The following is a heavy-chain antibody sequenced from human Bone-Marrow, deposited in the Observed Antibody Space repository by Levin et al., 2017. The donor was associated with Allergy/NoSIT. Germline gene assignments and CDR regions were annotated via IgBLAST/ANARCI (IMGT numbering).Heavy chain of an antibody. CDR1: GFTFNNYW. D-gene: IGHD2-21*01. Sequence: GESLKISCAAFGFTFNNYWMRWVRQTPGKGLESVANIKNDGSETYYVDSVKGRFTISRDNAKNSLHLQMNSLRAEDTAVYYCATAVRGIPFDYWGQGTLVTVSS. CDR3: ATAVRGIPFDY. V-gene: IGHV3-7*01. CDR2: IKNDGSET. J-gene: IGHJ4*02.